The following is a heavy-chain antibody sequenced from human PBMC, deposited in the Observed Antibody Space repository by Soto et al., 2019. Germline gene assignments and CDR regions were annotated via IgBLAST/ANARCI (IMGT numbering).Heavy chain of an antibody. V-gene: IGHV1-24*01. CDR2: FDPEDGET. D-gene: IGHD3-3*01. Sequence: ASVKVSCKVSGYTLTELSMHWLRQAPGKGLEWMGGFDPEDGETIYAQKFQGRVTMTEDTSTDTAYMELSSLRSEDTAVYYCATKSLRITIFGVVTAFYYGMDVWGQGTTVTVSS. J-gene: IGHJ6*02. CDR3: ATKSLRITIFGVVTAFYYGMDV. CDR1: GYTLTELS.